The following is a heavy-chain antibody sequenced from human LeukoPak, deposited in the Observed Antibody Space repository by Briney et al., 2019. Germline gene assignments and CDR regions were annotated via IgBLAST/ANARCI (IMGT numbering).Heavy chain of an antibody. Sequence: ESRNISCKASGYSFTNYLIGWVGQMPGKGLEWMGIIYPADSDTRYSPSFPGQVTISADKSTSTAYLQCSTLRASDSAMYYCARPSSGSRDYWGQGTLVTVSS. CDR2: IYPADSDT. CDR1: GYSFTNYL. J-gene: IGHJ4*02. V-gene: IGHV5-51*01. D-gene: IGHD1-26*01. CDR3: ARPSSGSRDY.